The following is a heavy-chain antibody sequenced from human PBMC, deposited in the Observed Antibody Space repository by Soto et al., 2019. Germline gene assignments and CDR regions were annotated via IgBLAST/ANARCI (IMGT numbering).Heavy chain of an antibody. CDR3: ARGGNGYRGMDV. Sequence: SETLSLTCTVSGGSISSSSYYWGWIRQPPGKGLEWIGSIYYSGSTYYNPSLKSRVTISVDTPKNQFSLKLTSVTAADTAVYYCARGGNGYRGMDVWGQGTTVT. CDR2: IYYSGST. V-gene: IGHV4-39*01. J-gene: IGHJ6*02. D-gene: IGHD5-12*01. CDR1: GGSISSSSYY.